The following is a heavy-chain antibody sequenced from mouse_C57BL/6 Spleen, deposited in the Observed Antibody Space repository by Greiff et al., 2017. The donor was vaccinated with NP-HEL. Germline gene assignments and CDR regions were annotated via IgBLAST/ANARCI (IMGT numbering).Heavy chain of an antibody. D-gene: IGHD2-4*01. J-gene: IGHJ3*01. CDR3: ARSDYDEGFAY. Sequence: EVKLQESGGGLVKPGGSLKLSCAASGFTFSDYGMHWVRQAPEKGLEWVAYISSGSSTIYYADTVKGRFTISRDNAKNTLFLQMTSLRSEDTAMYYCARSDYDEGFAYWGQGTLVTVSA. CDR2: ISSGSSTI. CDR1: GFTFSDYG. V-gene: IGHV5-17*01.